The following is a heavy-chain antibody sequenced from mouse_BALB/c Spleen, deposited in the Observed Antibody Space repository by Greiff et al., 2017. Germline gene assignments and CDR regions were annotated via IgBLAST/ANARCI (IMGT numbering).Heavy chain of an antibody. CDR3: TYGNYGFAY. J-gene: IGHJ3*01. CDR2: INPSNGGT. V-gene: IGHV1S81*02. CDR1: GYTFTSYY. D-gene: IGHD2-1*01. Sequence: QVQLQQSGAELVKPGASVKLSCKASGYTFTSYYMYWVKQRPGQGLEWIGEINPSNGGTNFNEKFKSKATLTVDKSSSTAYMQLSSLTSEDSAVYYCTYGNYGFAYWGQGTLVTVSA.